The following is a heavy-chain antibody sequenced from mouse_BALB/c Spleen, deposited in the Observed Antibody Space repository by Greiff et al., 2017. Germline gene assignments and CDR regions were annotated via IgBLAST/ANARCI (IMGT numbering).Heavy chain of an antibody. Sequence: DVQLVESGGGLVKPGGSLKLSCAASGFTFSSYAMSWVRQTPEKRLEWVASISSGGSTYYPDIVKGRFTISRDNARNILYLQMSSLRSEDTAMYYCARGYGSSPFAYWGQGTLVTVSA. V-gene: IGHV5-6-5*01. CDR2: ISSGGST. J-gene: IGHJ3*01. D-gene: IGHD1-1*01. CDR3: ARGYGSSPFAY. CDR1: GFTFSSYA.